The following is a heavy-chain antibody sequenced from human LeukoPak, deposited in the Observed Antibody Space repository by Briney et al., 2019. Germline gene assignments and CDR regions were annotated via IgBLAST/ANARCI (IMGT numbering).Heavy chain of an antibody. V-gene: IGHV1-69*13. CDR2: TIPIFGTP. CDR1: GGTFSRRE. D-gene: IGHD3-10*01. Sequence: SVKVSCKASGGTFSRREINWVRQSPGQGLEGMGGTIPIFGTPKYAQKFQGRATLTADESTGIVYMELSSLRHEDTAVYYCASPPPAGLLALHFADWGQGTLVTVSS. CDR3: ASPPPAGLLALHFAD. J-gene: IGHJ4*02.